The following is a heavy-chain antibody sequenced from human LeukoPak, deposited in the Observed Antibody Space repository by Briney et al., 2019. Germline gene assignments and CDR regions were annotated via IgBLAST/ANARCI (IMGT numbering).Heavy chain of an antibody. CDR3: ARGIVVTYIDP. J-gene: IGHJ5*02. V-gene: IGHV4-59*01. CDR1: GGSISSYY. D-gene: IGHD3-22*01. Sequence: SETLSLTCTVPGGSISSYYWSWIRQPPGKGLEWIGYIYYSGSTNYNPSLKSRVTISVDTSKNQFSLKLSSVTAADTAVYYCARGIVVTYIDPWGQGTLVTVSS. CDR2: IYYSGST.